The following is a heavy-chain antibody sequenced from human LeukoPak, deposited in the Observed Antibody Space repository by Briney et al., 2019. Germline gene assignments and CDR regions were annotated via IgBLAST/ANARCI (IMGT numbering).Heavy chain of an antibody. V-gene: IGHV1-2*06. J-gene: IGHJ5*02. D-gene: IGHD2-21*01. CDR3: ARVSVIFNWFDP. Sequence: ASVKVSCKASGYTFTGYYMHWVRQAPGQGLEWMGRINPNSGGTNYAQTFQGRVTMTRDTSISTAYMELSRLRSDDTAVYYCARVSVIFNWFDPWGQGTLVTVSS. CDR1: GYTFTGYY. CDR2: INPNSGGT.